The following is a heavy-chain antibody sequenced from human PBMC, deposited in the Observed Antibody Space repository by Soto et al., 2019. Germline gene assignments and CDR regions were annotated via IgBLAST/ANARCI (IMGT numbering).Heavy chain of an antibody. CDR2: ISGSGGNA. CDR1: GFTFSNCA. CDR3: ASHGIDQWQRTIN. J-gene: IGHJ4*02. V-gene: IGHV3-23*01. D-gene: IGHD6-19*01. Sequence: GGSLRLSCAASGFTFSNCAMSWVRQAPGKGLEWVCAISGSGGNAYYVDSVKGRFTISRDNSKNTLYLEMNSLRAEDTAVYYCASHGIDQWQRTINWGQGTLVTVSS.